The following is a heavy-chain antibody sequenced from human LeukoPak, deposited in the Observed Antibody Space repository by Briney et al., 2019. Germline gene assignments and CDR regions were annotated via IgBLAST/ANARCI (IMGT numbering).Heavy chain of an antibody. CDR1: GFTFDDYG. CDR2: INWNGGST. V-gene: IGHV3-20*04. Sequence: GGSLGLSCAPSGFTFDDYGMSWVRQAPGKGLGWGSGINWNGGSTGYADSVKGRFTISRDNAKNSLYLKMNSLRAEDTALYYCAREYIAAAVSDYYMDVWGKGTTVTVSS. J-gene: IGHJ6*03. D-gene: IGHD6-13*01. CDR3: AREYIAAAVSDYYMDV.